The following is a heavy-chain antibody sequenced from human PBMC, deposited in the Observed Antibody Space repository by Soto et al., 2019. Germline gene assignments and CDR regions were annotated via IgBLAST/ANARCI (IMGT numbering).Heavy chain of an antibody. V-gene: IGHV3-23*01. J-gene: IGHJ4*02. CDR3: AKDSYGDYALDY. D-gene: IGHD4-17*01. CDR1: GFTFSSYA. CDR2: ISISGGST. Sequence: GGSLRLSCAASGFTFSSYAMSWVRQAPGKGLEWVSTISISGGSTYFADSVKGRFTISRDNSMNTLYLQMNSLRAEDTAVYFCAKDSYGDYALDYWGQGTLVTVSS.